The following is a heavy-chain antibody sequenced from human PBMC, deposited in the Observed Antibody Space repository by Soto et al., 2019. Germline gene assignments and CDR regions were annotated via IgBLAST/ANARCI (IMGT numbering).Heavy chain of an antibody. CDR2: IKSKTDGGTT. CDR1: GFTFSNAW. V-gene: IGHV3-15*07. CDR3: TTGRVMDVILEWLFGPDYYYGMDV. Sequence: PGVSLRLSCAASGFTFSNAWMNWVRQAPGKGMEWVGRIKSKTDGGTTDYAAPVKGRFTISRDDSKNTLYLQMKSLKTEDTAVYYCTTGRVMDVILEWLFGPDYYYGMDVWGQGTKVTVSS. D-gene: IGHD3-3*01. J-gene: IGHJ6*02.